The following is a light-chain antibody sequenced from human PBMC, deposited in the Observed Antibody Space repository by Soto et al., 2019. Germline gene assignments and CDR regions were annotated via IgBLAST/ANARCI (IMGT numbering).Light chain of an antibody. J-gene: IGKJ4*01. CDR1: QSISFY. CDR2: GAS. V-gene: IGKV1-12*01. CDR3: QQADSFPLT. Sequence: DLQLTQSPSSLSASVGDRVTITCRASQSISFYLKWYQQKPGKAPKFLMYGASFLQSGVPSRFSGSGSGTDFTLTISSLQAEDFATYFCQQADSFPLTFGGGTKVDI.